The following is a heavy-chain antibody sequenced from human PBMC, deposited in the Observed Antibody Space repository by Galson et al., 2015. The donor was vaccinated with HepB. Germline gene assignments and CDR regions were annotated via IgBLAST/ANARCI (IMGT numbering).Heavy chain of an antibody. D-gene: IGHD1-26*01. CDR1: GFTSSRYV. CDR3: AKDPRGTYGAFDI. V-gene: IGHV3-23*01. CDR2: ISGSGGST. J-gene: IGHJ3*02. Sequence: SLRLSCAASGFTSSRYVISWVRQAPGKGLEWVSAISGSGGSTYYADSVKGRFTISRANSKSTLYLQMNSLRSEDTAVYYSAKDPRGTYGAFDIWGQGTMVAVSS.